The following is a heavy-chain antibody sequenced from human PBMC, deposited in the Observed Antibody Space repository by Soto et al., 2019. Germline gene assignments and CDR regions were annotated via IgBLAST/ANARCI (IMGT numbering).Heavy chain of an antibody. CDR2: IYPGESRT. J-gene: IGHJ1*01. Sequence: GESLKISCKASGYSFTTYWIGWVRQMPGKGLEWMGGIYPGESRTTYSPSFQGHVTISADRSVNTAYLQWSSLQASDTAMYFCARFKYTTSVRYLIHWGQGTKVTVYS. CDR3: ARFKYTTSVRYLIH. D-gene: IGHD2-2*02. CDR1: GYSFTTYW. V-gene: IGHV5-51*01.